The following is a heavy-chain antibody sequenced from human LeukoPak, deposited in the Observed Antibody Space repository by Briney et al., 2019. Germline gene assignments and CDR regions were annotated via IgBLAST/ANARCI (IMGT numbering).Heavy chain of an antibody. CDR3: STRIYDTLTGPPDAFDI. J-gene: IGHJ3*02. V-gene: IGHV3-15*01. D-gene: IGHD3-9*01. Sequence: KPGGSLRLSCAASGITFSKVWMSWVRQAPGKGLEWVGRIKRKTDGGTTDYAAPVKGRFTISRDDSKNTLYLQMNSLKTEDTAVYYCSTRIYDTLTGPPDAFDIWGQGTMVTVSS. CDR2: IKRKTDGGTT. CDR1: GITFSKVW.